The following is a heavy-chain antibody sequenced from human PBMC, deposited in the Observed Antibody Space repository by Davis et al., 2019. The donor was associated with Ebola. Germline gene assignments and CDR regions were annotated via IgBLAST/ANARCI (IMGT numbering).Heavy chain of an antibody. J-gene: IGHJ4*02. Sequence: GESLKISCAASEFTFSMFAMSWVRQAPGKGPEWVSTISGSGSRTFYADSVKGRFTVSRDNSKSTVYLEIKSLRVEDTAVYYCARRGEGIAWYFENRGQGTLVTVSS. CDR3: ARRGEGIAWYFEN. CDR1: EFTFSMFA. CDR2: ISGSGSRT. V-gene: IGHV3-23*01. D-gene: IGHD3-10*01.